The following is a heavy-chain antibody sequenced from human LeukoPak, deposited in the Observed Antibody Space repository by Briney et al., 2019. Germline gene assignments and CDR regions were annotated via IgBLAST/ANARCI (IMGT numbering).Heavy chain of an antibody. D-gene: IGHD5-18*01. CDR1: GFTFSSYG. CDR3: ARGYSYESGVFDY. Sequence: PGGSLRLSCAASGFTFSSYGMHWVRQAPGKGLEWVAVISYDGSNKYYAESVKGRFTISRDDSKNTLYLQMNSLRAEDTAVYYCARGYSYESGVFDYWGQGTLVTVSS. CDR2: ISYDGSNK. V-gene: IGHV3-30*03. J-gene: IGHJ4*02.